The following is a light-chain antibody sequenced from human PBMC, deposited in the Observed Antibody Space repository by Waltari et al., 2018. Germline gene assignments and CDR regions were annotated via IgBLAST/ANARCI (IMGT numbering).Light chain of an antibody. CDR3: HSRDSSASHVV. J-gene: IGLJ2*01. CDR1: SLRTSY. CDR2: GYN. V-gene: IGLV3-19*01. Sequence: SSELTQDPAVSVALGQTVKMTCHGDSLRTSYQSWYQQKPGQAPVLVLFGYNKRPSGIPDRFSGYNSGTTSSLTITGAQAEDEADYYCHSRDSSASHVVFGGGTKLTVL.